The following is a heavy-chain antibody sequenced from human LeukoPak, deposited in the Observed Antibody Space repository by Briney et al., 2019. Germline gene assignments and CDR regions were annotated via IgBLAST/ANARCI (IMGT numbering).Heavy chain of an antibody. J-gene: IGHJ3*02. V-gene: IGHV3-23*01. D-gene: IGHD2/OR15-2a*01. CDR3: AKGGFLDAFDI. CDR1: GFTFSTYA. Sequence: AGGSLRLSCAASGFTFSTYAMSWVRQAPGKGLEWVSSISGSGGTTYYADSVKGRFTISRDNSKNTLYLQMNSLRAEDTAVYYCAKGGFLDAFDIWGQGTMVTVSS. CDR2: ISGSGGTT.